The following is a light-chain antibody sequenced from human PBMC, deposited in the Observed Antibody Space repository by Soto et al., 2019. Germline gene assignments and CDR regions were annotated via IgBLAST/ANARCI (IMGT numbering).Light chain of an antibody. V-gene: IGKV1-17*01. CDR3: LQYNTYPRT. CDR2: TTS. CDR1: QGVTDH. Sequence: DIQMTQSPSSLSASVGDRVTISCRASQGVTDHLAWYQQKPGKAPKGLIYTTSNLHNGVPSRFSGSGSGTDFTLTITSLQPEDSATYYCLQYNTYPRTFGQGTK. J-gene: IGKJ1*01.